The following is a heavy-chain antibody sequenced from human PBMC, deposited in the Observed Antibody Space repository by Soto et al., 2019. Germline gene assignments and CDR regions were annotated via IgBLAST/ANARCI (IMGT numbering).Heavy chain of an antibody. Sequence: QVQLVESGGGVVQPGRSLRLSCAASGFTFSSHTIHWVRQAPGKGLEWVAVISSDGSNEYYADSVKGRFTISRDKSKNTLYLQINSLRVEDTAVYYCARGKYSSSWYLFDYWGQGTLVTVSS. J-gene: IGHJ4*02. CDR1: GFTFSSHT. CDR2: ISSDGSNE. CDR3: ARGKYSSSWYLFDY. D-gene: IGHD6-13*01. V-gene: IGHV3-30-3*01.